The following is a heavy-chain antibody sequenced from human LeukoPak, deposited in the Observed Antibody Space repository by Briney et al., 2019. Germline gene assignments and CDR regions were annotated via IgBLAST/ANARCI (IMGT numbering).Heavy chain of an antibody. CDR3: AKALPGKKGPFDS. D-gene: IGHD4-23*01. J-gene: IGHJ4*02. CDR1: GFTFDVYA. CDR2: LSHSGGTR. Sequence: GGSLRLSCEGSGFTFDVYALSWVRQAPGKGLEWVSGLSHSGGTRDYADSVKGRFTISRDNSNNTVYLQMNTLRAEDTAIYYCAKALPGKKGPFDSWGQGTLVTVSS. V-gene: IGHV3-23*01.